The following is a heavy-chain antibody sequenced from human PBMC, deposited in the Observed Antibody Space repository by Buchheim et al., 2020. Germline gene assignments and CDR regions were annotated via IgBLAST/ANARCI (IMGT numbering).Heavy chain of an antibody. D-gene: IGHD2-2*02. CDR1: GGSISSGGYY. Sequence: QVQLQESGPGLVKPSQTLSLTCTVSGGSISSGGYYWSWIRQHPGKGLEWIGYIYYSGSIYYNPSLKSRVTISVDTSKNQFSLKLSSMTAADTAVYYCARECRSPVPAAIKGENWFDPWGQGTL. CDR3: ARECRSPVPAAIKGENWFDP. V-gene: IGHV4-31*03. CDR2: IYYSGSI. J-gene: IGHJ5*02.